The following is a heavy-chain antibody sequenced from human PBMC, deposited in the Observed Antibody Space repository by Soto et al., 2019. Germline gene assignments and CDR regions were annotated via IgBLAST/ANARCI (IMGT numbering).Heavy chain of an antibody. CDR3: ARRLYTAMLNDHFDY. J-gene: IGHJ4*02. D-gene: IGHD5-18*01. CDR2: INPDDSDT. CDR1: GYSFTNYW. V-gene: IGHV5-51*01. Sequence: TGESLKISCKGSGYSFTNYWIAWVRQMPGKGLEWMGIINPDDSDTTYSPSFQCQVTISADKSINTAYLQWSSLRASDTAMYYCARRLYTAMLNDHFDYWGQGTLVTVSS.